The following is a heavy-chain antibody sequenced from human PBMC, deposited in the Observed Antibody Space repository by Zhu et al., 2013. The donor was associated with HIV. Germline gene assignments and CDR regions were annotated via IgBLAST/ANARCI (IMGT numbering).Heavy chain of an antibody. V-gene: IGHV1-46*01. CDR2: INPSGGDT. D-gene: IGHD3-22*01. Sequence: QVQLVQSGAEVKKPGASVNFSCKASGYTFTRYYMHWVRQAPGQGLEWMGTINPSGGDTSYAQNFQGRVTMTRDTSASTVYMDLSSLRSEDTAVYYCAIINYYDSRGEFQHWGQGTLVTVSS. J-gene: IGHJ1*01. CDR1: GYTFTRYY. CDR3: AIINYYDSRGEFQH.